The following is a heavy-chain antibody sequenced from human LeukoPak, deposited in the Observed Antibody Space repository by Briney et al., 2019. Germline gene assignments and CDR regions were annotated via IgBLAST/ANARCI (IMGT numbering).Heavy chain of an antibody. CDR1: GITLRTNY. J-gene: IGHJ3*01. D-gene: IGHD6-19*01. Sequence: PGGTLRLSCAVSGITLRTNYMSWVRQAPGKALEWVSVIYGGGSTYYADSVKGRFTISRDNSKNTLYLQMNSLRAEDTAVYYCARPHSSDWKYGFDVWGQGTMVTVSS. CDR3: ARPHSSDWKYGFDV. CDR2: IYGGGST. V-gene: IGHV3-66*04.